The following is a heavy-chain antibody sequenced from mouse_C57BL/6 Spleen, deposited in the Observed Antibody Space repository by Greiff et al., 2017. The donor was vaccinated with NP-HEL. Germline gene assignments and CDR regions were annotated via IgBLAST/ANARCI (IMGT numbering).Heavy chain of an antibody. J-gene: IGHJ2*01. CDR1: GYAFSSSW. CDR3: ARWLLPRDYFDY. V-gene: IGHV1-82*01. Sequence: VKLMESGPELVKPGASVKISCKASGYAFSSSWMNWVKQRPGKGLEWIGRIYPGDGDTNYNGKFKGKATLTADKSSSTAYMQLSSLTSEDSAVYFCARWLLPRDYFDYWGQGTTLTVSS. D-gene: IGHD2-3*01. CDR2: IYPGDGDT.